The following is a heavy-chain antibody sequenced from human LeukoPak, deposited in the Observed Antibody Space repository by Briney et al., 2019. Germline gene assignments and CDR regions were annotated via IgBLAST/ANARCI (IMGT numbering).Heavy chain of an antibody. V-gene: IGHV3-23*01. CDR1: GFTFTNFA. J-gene: IGHJ4*02. Sequence: PGGSLRLSCAASGFTFTNFAMSWVRQAPGKGLEWVSAISGSGGSTYYADSVKGRFTISRDNSKNTLSLQMNSLRAEDTAVYYCAKEGLGYCSSTSCYFDFWGQGTLVTVSS. D-gene: IGHD2-2*01. CDR2: ISGSGGST. CDR3: AKEGLGYCSSTSCYFDF.